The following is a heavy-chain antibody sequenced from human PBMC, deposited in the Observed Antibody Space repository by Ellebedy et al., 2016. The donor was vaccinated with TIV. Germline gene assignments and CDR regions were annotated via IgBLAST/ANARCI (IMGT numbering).Heavy chain of an antibody. CDR3: ARDPPYQLLHFDY. Sequence: GESLKISCAVSGFTFSTYGMHWVRQAPAKGLEWVAVISYDGSNKYYADSVKGRFTISRDNSKNTLYLQMNSLRAEDTAVYYCARDPPYQLLHFDYWGQGTLVTVSS. CDR2: ISYDGSNK. CDR1: GFTFSTYG. V-gene: IGHV3-30*03. J-gene: IGHJ4*02. D-gene: IGHD2-2*01.